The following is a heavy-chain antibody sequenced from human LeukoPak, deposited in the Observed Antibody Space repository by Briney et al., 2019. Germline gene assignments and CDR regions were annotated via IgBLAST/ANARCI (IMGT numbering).Heavy chain of an antibody. J-gene: IGHJ3*02. Sequence: SVKVSCKASGGTFSSYAISWVRQAPGQGLEWMGGIIPIFGTANYAQKFQGRVTITADESTSTAYMELSSLRSEETAVYYCARLPEPVWSGTQSDAFDIWGQGTMVTVSS. CDR2: IIPIFGTA. D-gene: IGHD3-3*01. CDR1: GGTFSSYA. V-gene: IGHV1-69*13. CDR3: ARLPEPVWSGTQSDAFDI.